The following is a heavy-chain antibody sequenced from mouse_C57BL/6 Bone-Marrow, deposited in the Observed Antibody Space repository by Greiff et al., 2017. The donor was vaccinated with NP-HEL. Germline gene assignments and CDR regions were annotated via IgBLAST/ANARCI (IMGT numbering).Heavy chain of an antibody. CDR1: GYSITSGYY. CDR2: ISYDGSN. D-gene: IGHD2-4*01. Sequence: EESGPGLVKPSQSLSLTCSVTGYSITSGYYWNWIRQFPGNKLEWMGYISYDGSNNYNPSLKNRISITRDTSKNQFFLKLNSVTTEDTATYYCARRIRLRGYFDVWGTGTTVTVSS. CDR3: ARRIRLRGYFDV. V-gene: IGHV3-6*01. J-gene: IGHJ1*03.